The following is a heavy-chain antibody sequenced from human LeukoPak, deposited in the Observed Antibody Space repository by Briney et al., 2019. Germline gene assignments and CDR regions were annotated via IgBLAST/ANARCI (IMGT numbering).Heavy chain of an antibody. D-gene: IGHD6-19*01. CDR1: GYTFTGYY. Sequence: GASVKVSCKASGYTFTGYYMHWVRQAPGQGLAWMGCINPNSGGTNYAQKSQGRVIMTRDTSISTAYMELSRLRSDDTAVYYCARGLISSWYYFDYWGQGTLVTVSS. CDR3: ARGLISSWYYFDY. V-gene: IGHV1-2*02. J-gene: IGHJ4*02. CDR2: INPNSGGT.